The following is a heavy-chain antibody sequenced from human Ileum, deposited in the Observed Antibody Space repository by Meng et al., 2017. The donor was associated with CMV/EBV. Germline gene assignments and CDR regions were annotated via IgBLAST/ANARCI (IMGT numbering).Heavy chain of an antibody. Sequence: VKVSCKASGYTFTDYYMHWVRQAPGQGLEWMGRIHPNSGDTVYAQKFQGRVTLTRDTSISTAYMEVSSLRSDDTAVYYCARNYRDYWGQGTLVTVSS. D-gene: IGHD3-10*01. V-gene: IGHV1-2*06. J-gene: IGHJ4*02. CDR1: GYTFTDYY. CDR2: IHPNSGDT. CDR3: ARNYRDY.